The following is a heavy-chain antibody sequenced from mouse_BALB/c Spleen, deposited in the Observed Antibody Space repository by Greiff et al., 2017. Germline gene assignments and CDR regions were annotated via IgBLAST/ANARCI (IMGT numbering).Heavy chain of an antibody. D-gene: IGHD1-1*01. Sequence: EVKLEESGGGLVQPGGSLRLSCATSGFTFTDYYMSWVRQPPGKALEWLGFIRNKANGYTTEYSASVKGRFTISRDNSQSILYLQMNTLRAEDSATYYCARDRNGSSRYYAMDYWGQGTSVTVAS. J-gene: IGHJ4*01. CDR3: ARDRNGSSRYYAMDY. CDR2: IRNKANGYTT. V-gene: IGHV7-3*02. CDR1: GFTFTDYY.